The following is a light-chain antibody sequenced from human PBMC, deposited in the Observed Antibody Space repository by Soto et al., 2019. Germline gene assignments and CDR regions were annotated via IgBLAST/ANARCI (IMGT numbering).Light chain of an antibody. CDR1: QSVSSD. V-gene: IGKV3-15*01. CDR2: DAS. J-gene: IGKJ4*01. Sequence: EIVMTQSPATLSVSPGERATLSCRASQSVSSDLAWYQQKPGQAPRLLIYDASTRATGIPVRFIGSGSGTEFPLTISSLQSEDFALYYCQPYNKWPPLTFGGGTKVEI. CDR3: QPYNKWPPLT.